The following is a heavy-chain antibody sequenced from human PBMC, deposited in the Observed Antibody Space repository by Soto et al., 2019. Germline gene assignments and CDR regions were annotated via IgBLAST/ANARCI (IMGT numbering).Heavy chain of an antibody. D-gene: IGHD2-15*01. CDR2: VSIGGST. CDR1: AFTFSSYA. CDR3: AKRRGAGGHFDY. Sequence: PGGSLRLSCAASAFTFSSYAMGWVRQGPGKGLEWVAVVSIGGSTHYADSVRGRFTISRDNSKNTLSLQMNSLTAEDTDVYFCAKRRGAGGHFDYWGQGALVTVSS. V-gene: IGHV3-23*01. J-gene: IGHJ4*02.